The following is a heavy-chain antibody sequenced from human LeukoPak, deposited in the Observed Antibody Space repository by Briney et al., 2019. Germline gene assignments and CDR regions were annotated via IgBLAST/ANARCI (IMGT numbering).Heavy chain of an antibody. CDR2: IYTSGST. D-gene: IGHD3-10*01. CDR1: GRSISSYY. CDR3: ARDTNTMVRGVIIRFYY. Sequence: PSETVSLTCTVSGRSISSYYWSWVRQPAGKGLEWIGRIYTSGSTNYNPSLKSRVTMSVDTSKNPFSLKLSSVTAAEPGVYYCARDTNTMVRGVIIRFYYWRRGTLVTVSS. V-gene: IGHV4-4*07. J-gene: IGHJ4*02.